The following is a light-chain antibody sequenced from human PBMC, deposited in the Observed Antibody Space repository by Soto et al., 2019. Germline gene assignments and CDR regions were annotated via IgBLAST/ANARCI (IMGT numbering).Light chain of an antibody. Sequence: EIVLTQSPVTLSLSPGERATLSCRASQSVTTYLAWYQQKPGQAPRLLIYDATNRATGIPARFSGSGSGTDFTLTISSLQPEDFAVYYCQQYNNWPLTFGGGTKVEI. CDR3: QQYNNWPLT. CDR2: DAT. J-gene: IGKJ4*01. CDR1: QSVTTY. V-gene: IGKV3-11*01.